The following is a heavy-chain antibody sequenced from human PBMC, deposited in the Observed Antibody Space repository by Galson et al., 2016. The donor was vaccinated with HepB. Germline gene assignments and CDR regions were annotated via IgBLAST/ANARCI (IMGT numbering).Heavy chain of an antibody. CDR1: GISFSISG. Sequence: LRLSCAASGISFSISGMHRVRQAPGKGLEWVAMIWSDGSSEYYADSVKGRFTISRDNSRNTLYLQMDSLRAGDTAVYYCGRDRAVRSIDQWGQGALVTVSS. V-gene: IGHV3-33*01. J-gene: IGHJ4*02. D-gene: IGHD6-19*01. CDR2: IWSDGSSE. CDR3: GRDRAVRSIDQ.